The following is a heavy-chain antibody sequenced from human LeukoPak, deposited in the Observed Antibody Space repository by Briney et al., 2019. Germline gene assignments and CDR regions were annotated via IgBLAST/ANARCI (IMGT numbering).Heavy chain of an antibody. V-gene: IGHV3-7*05. J-gene: IGHJ3*02. CDR1: GFTFSRYW. Sequence: GGSLRLSCVVSGFTFSRYWMNWVRQAPGKGLEWVANIHEDGSEKYYVDSVKGRFTISRDNAKNSLYLQMNSLRAEDTAVYYCARNLRLHTPRALDIWGQGTMVTVSS. D-gene: IGHD5-24*01. CDR2: IHEDGSEK. CDR3: ARNLRLHTPRALDI.